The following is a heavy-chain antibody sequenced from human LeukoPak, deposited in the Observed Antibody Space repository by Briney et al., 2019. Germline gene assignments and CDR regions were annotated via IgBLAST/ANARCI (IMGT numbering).Heavy chain of an antibody. CDR3: ARGDYYGST. CDR2: ISSSGSYK. J-gene: IGHJ4*02. CDR1: GFTFSSYS. D-gene: IGHD3-10*01. Sequence: GGSLRLSCAASGFTFSSYSMNWVRQAPGKGLEWVSSISSSGSYKYYADSVKGRFTISRDNAKNSLYLQMNSLRAEDTALYHCARGDYYGSTWGQGTLVTVSS. V-gene: IGHV3-21*04.